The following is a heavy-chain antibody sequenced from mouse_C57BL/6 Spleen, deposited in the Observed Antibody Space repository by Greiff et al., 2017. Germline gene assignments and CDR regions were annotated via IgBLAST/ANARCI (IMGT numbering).Heavy chain of an antibody. CDR1: GYSITSGYY. CDR2: ISYDGSN. CDR3: ARDDYGSSWFAY. D-gene: IGHD1-1*01. Sequence: EVQRVESGPGLVKPSQSLSLTCSVTGYSITSGYYWNWIRQFPGNKLEWMGYISYDGSNNCNPSLKNRISITRDTSKNQFFLKLNSVTTEDTATYYCARDDYGSSWFAYWGQGTLVTVSA. J-gene: IGHJ3*01. V-gene: IGHV3-6*01.